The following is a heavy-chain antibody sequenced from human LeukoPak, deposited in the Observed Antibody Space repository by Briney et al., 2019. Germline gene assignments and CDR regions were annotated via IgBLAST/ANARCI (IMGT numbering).Heavy chain of an antibody. V-gene: IGHV3-23*01. CDR3: ARNGRNIAATGYYFHY. CDR2: ISGSGAGT. CDR1: GFTFSDYA. J-gene: IGHJ4*02. Sequence: PGGSLRLSCTVSGFTFSDYAISWVRQAPGKGLEWVSSISGSGAGTYYADSAKGRFTISRDNSKNTLYVQMNNLRVEDTAVYYCARNGRNIAATGYYFHYWGQGTLVTVSS. D-gene: IGHD6-13*01.